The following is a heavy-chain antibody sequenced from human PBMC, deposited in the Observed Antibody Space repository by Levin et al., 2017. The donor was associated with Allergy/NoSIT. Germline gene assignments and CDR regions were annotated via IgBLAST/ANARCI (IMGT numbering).Heavy chain of an antibody. J-gene: IGHJ4*02. CDR3: AKKSGGDHGSVVDY. V-gene: IGHV3-23*01. D-gene: IGHD4-17*01. CDR2: YSSSGGST. Sequence: QAGGSLRLSCAASGFTFSNYAMSWVRQAPGKGLQWVSVYSSSGGSTSYADSVKGRFTISRDNSKNTLYLQMNSLRAEDTAVYYCAKKSGGDHGSVVDYWGQGTLVTVSS. CDR1: GFTFSNYA.